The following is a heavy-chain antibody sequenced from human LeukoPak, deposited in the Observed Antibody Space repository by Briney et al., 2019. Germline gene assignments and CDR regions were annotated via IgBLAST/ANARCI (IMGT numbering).Heavy chain of an antibody. V-gene: IGHV4-59*08. Sequence: PSETLSLTCTVSGGSISSYYWSWIRQPPGKGLEWIGYVYYSGSTNYNPSLKSRVTISVDTSKNQFSLKLSSVTAADTALYYCARTDKGYSYGSFDYWGQGTLVTVSS. CDR3: ARTDKGYSYGSFDY. CDR1: GGSISSYY. D-gene: IGHD5-18*01. CDR2: VYYSGST. J-gene: IGHJ4*02.